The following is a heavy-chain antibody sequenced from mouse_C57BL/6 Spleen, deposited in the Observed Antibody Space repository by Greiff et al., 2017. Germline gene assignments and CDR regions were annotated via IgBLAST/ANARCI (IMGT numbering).Heavy chain of an antibody. D-gene: IGHD1-1*01. V-gene: IGHV3-6*01. Sequence: EVQLQESGPGLVKPSQSLSLTCSVSGYSITSCYYWNWIRKFPGNKLESVGFIPYDGSTNYNPSFKNRISITRDTSKNQSFLKLNSVTTEDTATYYGARWGITTVVEDWYFDVWGTGTTVTVSS. J-gene: IGHJ1*03. CDR3: ARWGITTVVEDWYFDV. CDR1: GYSITSCYY. CDR2: IPYDGST.